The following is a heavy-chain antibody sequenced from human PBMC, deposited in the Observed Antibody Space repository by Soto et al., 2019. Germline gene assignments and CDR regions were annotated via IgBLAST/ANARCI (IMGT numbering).Heavy chain of an antibody. V-gene: IGHV1-69*13. CDR1: GGTFSSYA. D-gene: IGHD1-1*01. CDR2: IIPIFGTA. Sequence: ASVKVSCKASGGTFSSYAISWVRQAPGQGLEWMGGIIPIFGTANYAQKFQGRVTITADESTSTAYMELSSLRSEDTAVYYCARPAVTRNRRRYYYYGMDVWGQGTTVTVSS. CDR3: ARPAVTRNRRRYYYYGMDV. J-gene: IGHJ6*02.